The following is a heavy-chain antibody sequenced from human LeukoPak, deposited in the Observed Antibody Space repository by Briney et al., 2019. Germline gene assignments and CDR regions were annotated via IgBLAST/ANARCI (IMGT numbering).Heavy chain of an antibody. V-gene: IGHV3-13*01. CDR1: GFTFSSYD. D-gene: IGHD3-10*01. CDR2: IGTAGDT. CDR3: ARAVGSGVIDY. Sequence: GGSLRLSCAASGFTFSSYDMHWVRQATGKGLEWVSAIGTAGDTYYPGSVKGRFTISRENAKNSLYLQMNSLRAGDTAVYYCARAVGSGVIDYWGQGTLVTVSS. J-gene: IGHJ4*02.